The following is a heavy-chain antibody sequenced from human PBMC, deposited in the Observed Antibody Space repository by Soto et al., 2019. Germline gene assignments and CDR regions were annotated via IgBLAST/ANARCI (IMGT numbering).Heavy chain of an antibody. CDR1: GGSINLYY. CDR2: VFYTGST. CDR3: ARDLQSITIFGVAHY. Sequence: SETLSLTCTVSGGSINLYYWSWIRQPPGKGLEWIGYVFYTGSTVCNPSFKSRVTISVDTSKNQFSLKLNSVTAADTAVYYCARDLQSITIFGVAHYWGQGTLVTVSS. V-gene: IGHV4-59*01. J-gene: IGHJ4*02. D-gene: IGHD3-3*01.